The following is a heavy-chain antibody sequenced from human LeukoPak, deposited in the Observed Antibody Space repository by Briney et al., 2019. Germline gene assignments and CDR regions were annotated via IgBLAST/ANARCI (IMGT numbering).Heavy chain of an antibody. D-gene: IGHD2-2*01. Sequence: KASETLSLTCTGSGGSISSHYWSWIRQPPGKGLEWIGYIYYSGSTNYNPSLKSRVTISVDTSKNQFSLKLSSVTAADTAVYYCARDSVEYCSSTSCYYYYYMDVWGKGTTVTVSS. CDR2: IYYSGST. CDR1: GGSISSHY. V-gene: IGHV4-59*11. CDR3: ARDSVEYCSSTSCYYYYYMDV. J-gene: IGHJ6*03.